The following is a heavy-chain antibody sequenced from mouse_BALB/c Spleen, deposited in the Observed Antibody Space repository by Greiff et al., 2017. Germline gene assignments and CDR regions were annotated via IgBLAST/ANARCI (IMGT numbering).Heavy chain of an antibody. CDR1: GYSITSDYA. V-gene: IGHV3-2*02. CDR2: ISYSGST. J-gene: IGHJ2*01. CDR3: ARVTGTRYFDY. Sequence: EVKVEESGPGLVKPSQSLSLTCTVTGYSITSDYAWNWIRQFPGNKLEWMGYISYSGSTSYNPSLKSRISITRDTSKNQFFLQLNSVTTEDTATYYCARVTGTRYFDYWGQGTTLTVSS. D-gene: IGHD4-1*01.